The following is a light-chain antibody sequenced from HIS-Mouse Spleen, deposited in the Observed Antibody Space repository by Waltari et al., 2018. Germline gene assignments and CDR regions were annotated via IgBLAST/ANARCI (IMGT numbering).Light chain of an antibody. CDR3: YSTDSSGNHRG. CDR2: EDS. Sequence: SYELTQPPSVSVSPGQTARITCSGDALPKKYAYWYQQKSGQAPVLVIYEDSKRPSGIPEGFSGSRSGTMATLTISGAQVEDEADYYCYSTDSSGNHRGIGGGTKLTVL. CDR1: ALPKKY. J-gene: IGLJ2*01. V-gene: IGLV3-10*01.